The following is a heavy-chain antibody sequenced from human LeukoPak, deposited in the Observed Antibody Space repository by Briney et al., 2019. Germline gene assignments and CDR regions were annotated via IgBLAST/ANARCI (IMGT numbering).Heavy chain of an antibody. CDR2: ISAYNGNT. CDR1: GGTFSSYA. D-gene: IGHD4-17*01. V-gene: IGHV1-18*01. CDR3: ASGDDYGDYDWGRRGVPTVY. Sequence: GASVKVSCKASGGTFSSYAISWVRQAPGQGLEWMGWISAYNGNTNYAQKLQGRVTMTTDTSTSTAYMELRSLRSDDTAVYYCASGDDYGDYDWGRRGVPTVYWGQGTLVTVSS. J-gene: IGHJ4*02.